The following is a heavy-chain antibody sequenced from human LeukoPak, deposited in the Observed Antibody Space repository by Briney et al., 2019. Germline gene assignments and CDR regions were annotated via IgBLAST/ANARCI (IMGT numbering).Heavy chain of an antibody. CDR2: ISYDGSNK. J-gene: IGHJ4*02. Sequence: GGSLRLSCAASGFTFSSYAMHWVRQAPGKGLEWVAVISYDGSNKYYADSVKGRFTISRDNTKNTLYLQMNSLRAEDTAVYYCAKASGAVPPFPFDYWGQGTLVTVSS. CDR1: GFTFSSYA. D-gene: IGHD6-19*01. CDR3: AKASGAVPPFPFDY. V-gene: IGHV3-30*04.